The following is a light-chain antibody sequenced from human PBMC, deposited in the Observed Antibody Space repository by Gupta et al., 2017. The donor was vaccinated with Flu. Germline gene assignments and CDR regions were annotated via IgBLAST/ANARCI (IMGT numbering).Light chain of an antibody. J-gene: IGKJ2*01. V-gene: IGKV4-1*01. CDR2: WAS. Sequence: DIVLTQSPESLAVSLGERATINCKSSQNILHRSTNKNYLAWFQQTPGQPPKLLIYWASTRKAGVPDRFSGSGSGTDFTLTITSLQDEDAAVYYCQTSTDPPYTFGQGTKLEI. CDR3: QTSTDPPYT. CDR1: QNILHRSTNKNY.